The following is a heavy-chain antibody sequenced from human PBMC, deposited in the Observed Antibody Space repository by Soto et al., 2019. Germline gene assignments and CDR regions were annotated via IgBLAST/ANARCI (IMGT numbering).Heavy chain of an antibody. CDR2: IYYSGST. Sequence: PSETLSLTCTVSGRSISSSSYYWGWIRQPPGKGLEWIGSIYYSGSTYYNPSLKSRVTISVDTSKNQFSLKLSSVTAADTAVYYCARHVGLTGYQYYYYYYMDVWGKGTTVTVSS. CDR3: ARHVGLTGYQYYYYYYMDV. J-gene: IGHJ6*03. D-gene: IGHD3-9*01. V-gene: IGHV4-39*01. CDR1: GRSISSSSYY.